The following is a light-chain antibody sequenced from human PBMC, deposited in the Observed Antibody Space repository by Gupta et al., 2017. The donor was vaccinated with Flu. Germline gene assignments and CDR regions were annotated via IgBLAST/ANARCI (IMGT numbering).Light chain of an antibody. V-gene: IGKV1-5*03. CDR3: QQYKAYPWT. CDR2: KGS. J-gene: IGKJ1*01. Sequence: GARVTITCRASQNIGSWLAWYQQRPGKAPRLLIYKGSDLQSGVPSRFSGSGSETEFTLAISSLQPEDLATYYCQQYKAYPWTFGHGTKV. CDR1: QNIGSW.